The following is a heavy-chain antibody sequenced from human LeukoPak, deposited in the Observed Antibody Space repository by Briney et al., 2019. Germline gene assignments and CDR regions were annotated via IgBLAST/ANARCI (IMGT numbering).Heavy chain of an antibody. CDR2: ISGSGGST. V-gene: IGHV3-23*01. J-gene: IGHJ4*02. Sequence: GGSLRLSCAASGFTFSSYGMSWVRQAPGKGLEWVSAISGSGGSTYYADSVKGRFTISRDNAKNTLFLQMNSLRAEDTAVYYCARRSGIAVAGAFDYWGQGTLVTVSS. CDR1: GFTFSSYG. CDR3: ARRSGIAVAGAFDY. D-gene: IGHD6-19*01.